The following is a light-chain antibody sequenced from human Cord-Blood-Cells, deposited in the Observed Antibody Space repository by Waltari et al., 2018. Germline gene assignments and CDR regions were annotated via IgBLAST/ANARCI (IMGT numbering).Light chain of an antibody. CDR3: QQYSNWPYS. CDR2: GAS. J-gene: IGKJ2*03. Sequence: IVMTQSPATLSVSPGDRANLSCSASQVVSSYLAWYQQKPGQAPRLLIYGASIRATGIPARFSGSGSGTEFTLTISSLQSEDFAVYYCQQYSNWPYSFGEGTKLEIK. CDR1: QVVSSY. V-gene: IGKV3-15*01.